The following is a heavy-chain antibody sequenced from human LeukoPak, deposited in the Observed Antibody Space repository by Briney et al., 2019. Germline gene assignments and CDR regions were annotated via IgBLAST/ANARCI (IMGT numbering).Heavy chain of an antibody. J-gene: IGHJ4*02. Sequence: GASVKVSCKASGYTFSDYYLHWVRQAPGQGLEWMAWINPKNGDTNYAQKFQGRVSMTRDTSISTAYMELSRLRSDDTAVYYCARAGTVMLLDYWGQGTQVTVSS. CDR2: INPKNGDT. CDR3: ARAGTVMLLDY. V-gene: IGHV1-2*02. D-gene: IGHD3-16*01. CDR1: GYTFSDYY.